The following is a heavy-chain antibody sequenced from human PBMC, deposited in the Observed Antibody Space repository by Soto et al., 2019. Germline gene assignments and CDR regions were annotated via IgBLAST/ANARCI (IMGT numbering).Heavy chain of an antibody. Sequence: LSLSCTVSGGSICSGGYYWSWNHQHPGKGLEWIGYIYYSGSTYYNPSLKSRVTISVDTSKNQFSLKLSSVTAADTAVYYCARDRVVVVVAATRGYYYSGLDVCAQG. CDR2: IYYSGST. CDR3: ARDRVVVVVAATRGYYYSGLDV. D-gene: IGHD2-15*01. CDR1: GGSICSGGYY. J-gene: IGHJ6*02. V-gene: IGHV4-31*03.